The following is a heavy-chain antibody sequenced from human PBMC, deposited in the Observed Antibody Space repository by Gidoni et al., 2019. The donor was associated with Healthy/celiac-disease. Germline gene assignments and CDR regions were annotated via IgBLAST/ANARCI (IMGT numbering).Heavy chain of an antibody. CDR1: GGSFSGYY. Sequence: QVQLQQWGAGLLKPSETLSLTCAVYGGSFSGYYLSWIRQPPGKGLEWIGEINHSGSTNYNPSLKSRVTISVDTSKNQFSLKLSSVTAADTAVYYCARARGTTRYCSSTSCTRNWFDPWGQGTLVTVSS. V-gene: IGHV4-34*01. CDR3: ARARGTTRYCSSTSCTRNWFDP. J-gene: IGHJ5*02. D-gene: IGHD2-2*01. CDR2: INHSGST.